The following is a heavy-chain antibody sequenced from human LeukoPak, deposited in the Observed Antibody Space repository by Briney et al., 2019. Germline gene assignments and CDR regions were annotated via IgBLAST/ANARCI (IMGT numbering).Heavy chain of an antibody. CDR3: AREGLLWFGEFFRDAFDI. CDR2: IWSDGSNR. J-gene: IGHJ3*02. Sequence: GGSLRLSCVASGFSVSNYYMSWVRQAPGKGLDWVAVIWSDGSNRHYADSVKDRFTISRDDSKNTLYLQMNSLRVEDTAVYYCAREGLLWFGEFFRDAFDIWGQGTMVTVSS. D-gene: IGHD3-10*01. CDR1: GFSVSNYY. V-gene: IGHV3-33*08.